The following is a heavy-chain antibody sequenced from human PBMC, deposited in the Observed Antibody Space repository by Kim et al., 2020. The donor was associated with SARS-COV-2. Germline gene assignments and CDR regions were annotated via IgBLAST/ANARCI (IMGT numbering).Heavy chain of an antibody. CDR1: GFTFSDYY. V-gene: IGHV3-11*05. CDR3: ARAVGATTWYFDL. Sequence: GGSLRLSCAASGFTFSDYYMSWIRQAPGKGLEWVSYISSSSSYTNYADSVKGRFTISRDNAKNSLYLQMNSLRAEDTAVYYCARAVGATTWYFDLWGRGTLVTVSS. J-gene: IGHJ2*01. CDR2: ISSSSSYT. D-gene: IGHD1-26*01.